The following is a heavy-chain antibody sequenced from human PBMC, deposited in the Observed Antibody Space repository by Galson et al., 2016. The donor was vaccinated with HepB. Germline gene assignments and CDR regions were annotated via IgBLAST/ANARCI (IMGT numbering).Heavy chain of an antibody. CDR3: ARDPRGWSGIQYGIDV. CDR2: IYHSGST. CDR1: GGSISSSYW. J-gene: IGHJ6*02. Sequence: ETLSLTCAVSGGSISSSYWWSWVRQPPGKGLEWIGEIYHSGSTNYNPSLKSRVTISLEKSKKQFFLKLSSVTAADTAVYYCARDPRGWSGIQYGIDVWGQGTTVTVPS. D-gene: IGHD3-3*01. V-gene: IGHV4-4*02.